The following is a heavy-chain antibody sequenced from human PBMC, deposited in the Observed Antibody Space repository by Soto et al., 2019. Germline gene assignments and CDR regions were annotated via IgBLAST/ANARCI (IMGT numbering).Heavy chain of an antibody. CDR2: IYSGGST. CDR3: ARDPYYYYYMDV. Sequence: GGSLRLSCAASGFTVSSNDMSWVRQAPGKGLEWVSVIYSGGSTYYADSVKGRFTISRDNSKNTLYLQMNSLRAEDTAVYYCARDPYYYYYMDVWGKGTTVTVSS. J-gene: IGHJ6*03. V-gene: IGHV3-66*01. CDR1: GFTVSSND.